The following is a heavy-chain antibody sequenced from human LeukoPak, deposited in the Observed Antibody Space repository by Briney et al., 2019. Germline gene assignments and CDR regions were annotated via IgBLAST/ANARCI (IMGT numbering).Heavy chain of an antibody. CDR3: AKDMGGSYYYYFDY. D-gene: IGHD1-26*01. CDR2: ISGGGDDT. CDR1: GFIFSSSA. Sequence: GGSLRLSCAVSGFIFSSSAMSWVRQAPGKGLEWVSAISGGGDDTSYADSARGRFTVSRDNSKNTLYLQMNSLRAEDTAMYYCAKDMGGSYYYYFDYWDQGTLVTVSS. J-gene: IGHJ4*02. V-gene: IGHV3-23*01.